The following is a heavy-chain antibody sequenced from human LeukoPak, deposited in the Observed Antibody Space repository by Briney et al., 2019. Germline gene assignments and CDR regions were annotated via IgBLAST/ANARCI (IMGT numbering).Heavy chain of an antibody. CDR1: GFTFDDYA. CDR3: AAVGDLDY. V-gene: IGHV3-43*02. Sequence: GGSLRPSCAASGFTFDDYAMHWVRQAPGKGLEWVSLISGDGGSTYYADSVKGRFTISRDNSKNSLYLQMNSLRTEDTALYYCAAVGDLDYWGQGTLVTVSS. CDR2: ISGDGGST. J-gene: IGHJ4*02. D-gene: IGHD6-19*01.